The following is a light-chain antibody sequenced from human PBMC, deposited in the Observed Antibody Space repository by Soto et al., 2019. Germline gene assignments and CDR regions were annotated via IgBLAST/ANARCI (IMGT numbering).Light chain of an antibody. CDR2: GNT. J-gene: IGLJ2*01. Sequence: QSVLTQPPSVSGAPGQRVTISCTGSSSNIGAGYEVHWYQQIPGTAPKLLIYGNTNRPSGVPDRFSASKSGTSASLAITGLQAEDEADYYCQSYESILSGWIFGGGTKLTVL. CDR1: SSNIGAGYE. V-gene: IGLV1-40*01. CDR3: QSYESILSGWI.